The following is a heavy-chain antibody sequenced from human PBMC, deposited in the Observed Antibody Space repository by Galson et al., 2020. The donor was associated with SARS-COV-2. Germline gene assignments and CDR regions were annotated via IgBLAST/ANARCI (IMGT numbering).Heavy chain of an antibody. CDR3: ATEAHDY. Sequence: GESLKISCAASGFTFSSYSMNWVRQAPGKGLEWVSYITSSSTTIYYADSVKGRFTTSRDNAKNSLYLQMSSLRDEDTAVYYCATEAHDYWGQGTLVTVSS. J-gene: IGHJ4*02. CDR2: ITSSSTTI. CDR1: GFTFSSYS. V-gene: IGHV3-48*02.